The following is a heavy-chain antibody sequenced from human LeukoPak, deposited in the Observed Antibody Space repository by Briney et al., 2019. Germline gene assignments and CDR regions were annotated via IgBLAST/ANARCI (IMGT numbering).Heavy chain of an antibody. CDR1: GYSISSGYY. CDR3: ARDSGSYYGWFDP. Sequence: PSETLSLTCTVSGYSISSGYYWGWIRQPPGKGLEWIGSIYHSGSTYYNPSLKSRVTISVDTSKNQFSLKLSSVTAADTAVYYCARDSGSYYGWFDPWGQGTLVTVSS. D-gene: IGHD3-10*01. J-gene: IGHJ5*02. CDR2: IYHSGST. V-gene: IGHV4-38-2*02.